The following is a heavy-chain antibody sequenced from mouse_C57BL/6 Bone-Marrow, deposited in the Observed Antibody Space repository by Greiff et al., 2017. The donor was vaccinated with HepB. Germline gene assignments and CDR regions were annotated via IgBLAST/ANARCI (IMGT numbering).Heavy chain of an antibody. CDR2: IDPETGGT. CDR1: GYTFTDYE. CDR3: TRSPHSLIYYDYDHFDY. J-gene: IGHJ2*01. D-gene: IGHD2-4*01. Sequence: QVQLKQSGAELVRPGASVTLSCKASGYTFTDYEMHWVKQTPVHGLEWIGAIDPETGGTAYNQKFKGKAILTANKSSSTAYMELRSLTSEDSAVYYCTRSPHSLIYYDYDHFDYWGQGTTLTVSS. V-gene: IGHV1-15*01.